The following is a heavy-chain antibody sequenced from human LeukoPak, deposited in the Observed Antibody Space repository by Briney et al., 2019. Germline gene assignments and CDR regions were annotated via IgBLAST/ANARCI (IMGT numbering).Heavy chain of an antibody. V-gene: IGHV3-23*01. CDR2: ISGSGGST. J-gene: IGHJ4*02. CDR3: AKFHSVPSQLDY. Sequence: KTGGSLRLSCAASGFTFSSYGMSWVRQAPGKGLEWVSAISGSGGSTYYADSVKGRFTISRDNSKNTLYLQMNSLRAEDTAVYYCAKFHSVPSQLDYWGQGTLVTVSS. CDR1: GFTFSSYG. D-gene: IGHD3-10*01.